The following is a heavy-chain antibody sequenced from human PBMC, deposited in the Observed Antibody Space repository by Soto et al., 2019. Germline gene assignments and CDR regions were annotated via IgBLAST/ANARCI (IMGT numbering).Heavy chain of an antibody. V-gene: IGHV5-51*01. Sequence: GESLKISCKASGYSFSTYWIGWVRQMPGKGLEWMGIIYPGDSDTRYSPSFQGQVTISADKSISTAYLQWSSLKASDTATYYCARTAAAGKYYYGVDVWGQGTTVTVSS. D-gene: IGHD6-13*01. CDR3: ARTAAAGKYYYGVDV. J-gene: IGHJ6*02. CDR2: IYPGDSDT. CDR1: GYSFSTYW.